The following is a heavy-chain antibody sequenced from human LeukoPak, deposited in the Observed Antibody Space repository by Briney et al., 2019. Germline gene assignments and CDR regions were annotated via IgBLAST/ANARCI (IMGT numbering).Heavy chain of an antibody. J-gene: IGHJ6*03. V-gene: IGHV3-23*01. CDR2: ISGSGGST. Sequence: PGGSLRLSCAASGFTFSSYGTSWVRQAPGKGLEWVSAISGSGGSTYYADSVKGRFTISRDNSKNTLYLQMNSLRAEDTAVYYCRGSGSYFDYYYMDVWGKGTTVTISS. CDR1: GFTFSSYG. CDR3: RGSGSYFDYYYMDV. D-gene: IGHD3-10*01.